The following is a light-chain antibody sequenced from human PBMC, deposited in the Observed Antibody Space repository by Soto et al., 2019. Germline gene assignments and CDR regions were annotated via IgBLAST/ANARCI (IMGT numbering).Light chain of an antibody. CDR1: QSISSW. CDR2: GAS. J-gene: IGKJ1*01. CDR3: QHYNSYSEA. V-gene: IGKV1-5*01. Sequence: DIQMTQSPSTLSASVGNRVTITCRASQSISSWLAWYQQKPGQAPRLLMYGASIRAAGVPDRFSGSGSGTEFTLTISSLQPDDFATYYCQHYNSYSEAFGQGTKVDIK.